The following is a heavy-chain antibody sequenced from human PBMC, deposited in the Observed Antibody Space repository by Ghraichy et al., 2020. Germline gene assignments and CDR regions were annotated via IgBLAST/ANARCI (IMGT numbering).Heavy chain of an antibody. CDR1: GFTFSSYG. Sequence: GGSLRLSCAASGFTFSSYGMSWVRQAPGKGLEWVSDIKENGSSTYYAHSVKGRFTISRDNSKNKLYLQMNSLRAEDTAVYYCAKVIKLVGATLLVAFDIWGQGTMVTVSS. V-gene: IGHV3-23*01. CDR3: AKVIKLVGATLLVAFDI. J-gene: IGHJ3*02. D-gene: IGHD1-26*01. CDR2: IKENGSST.